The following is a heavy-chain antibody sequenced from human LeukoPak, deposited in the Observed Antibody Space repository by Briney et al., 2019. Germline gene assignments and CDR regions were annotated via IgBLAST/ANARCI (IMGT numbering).Heavy chain of an antibody. J-gene: IGHJ6*03. V-gene: IGHV4-34*01. Sequence: YYWSXIRQPPGKGLEWIGEINHSGSTNYNPSLKSRVTISVDTSKNQFSLKLSSVTAADTAVYYCARRSTGSDYYMDVWGKGTTVTVSS. CDR2: INHSGST. CDR3: ARRSTGSDYYMDV. D-gene: IGHD3-10*01. CDR1: YY.